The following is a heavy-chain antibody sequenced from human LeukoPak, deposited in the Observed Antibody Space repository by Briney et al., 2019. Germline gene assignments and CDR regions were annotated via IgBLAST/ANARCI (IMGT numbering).Heavy chain of an antibody. CDR2: TYYRSKWYN. CDR3: ARASYGDGAFDI. D-gene: IGHD4-17*01. V-gene: IGHV6-1*01. J-gene: IGHJ3*02. CDR1: GDTVSSNSAA. Sequence: SQTLSLTCAISGDTVSSNSAAWNWIRQSPSRGLEWLGRTYYRSKWYNDYAVSVKSRITLNPDTSKNQFSLQLTSATPEDTAVYYCARASYGDGAFDIWGQGTMVTVSS.